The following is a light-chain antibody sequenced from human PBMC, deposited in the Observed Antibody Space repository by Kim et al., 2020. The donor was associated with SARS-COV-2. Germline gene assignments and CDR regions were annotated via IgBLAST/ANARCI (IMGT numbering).Light chain of an antibody. CDR3: SSYTSSMTYV. CDR1: SSDVGGWNY. CDR2: DVS. Sequence: QSVLAQPASVSGSPGQSITFSCTGTSSDVGGWNYVSWYQQHPGKAPKLLIYDVSNRPSGVSDRFSGSKSGNTASLTISGLQAEDEADYYCSSYTSSMTYVFGTGTKVTVL. J-gene: IGLJ1*01. V-gene: IGLV2-14*03.